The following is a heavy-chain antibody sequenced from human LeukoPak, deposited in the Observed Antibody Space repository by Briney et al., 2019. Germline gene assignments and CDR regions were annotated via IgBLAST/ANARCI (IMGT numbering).Heavy chain of an antibody. CDR3: ARDSPLRYFDWLSDAFDI. CDR1: GYSISSGYY. J-gene: IGHJ3*02. V-gene: IGHV4-38-2*02. CDR2: IYHSGST. D-gene: IGHD3-9*01. Sequence: SETLSLTCTVSGYSISSGYYWGWIRQPPGKGLEWIGSIYHSGSTYYNPSLKSRVTISVDTSKNQFSLKLSSVTAADTAVYYCARDSPLRYFDWLSDAFDIWGQGTMVTVSS.